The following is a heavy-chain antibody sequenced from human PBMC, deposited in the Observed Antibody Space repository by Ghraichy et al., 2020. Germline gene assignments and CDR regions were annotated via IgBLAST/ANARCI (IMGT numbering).Heavy chain of an antibody. V-gene: IGHV3-23*01. CDR3: SKDLWGSGWGFDY. CDR2: ITDIGDAT. D-gene: IGHD6-19*01. CDR1: GLTFSSHA. J-gene: IGHJ4*02. Sequence: LSLTCAASGLTFSSHAMSWVRQAPGKGLDWVSAITDIGDATYYADSVKGRFTISRDNSKNTLYLQMNSLGADDTAIYYCSKDLWGSGWGFDYWGQGTLVTVSS.